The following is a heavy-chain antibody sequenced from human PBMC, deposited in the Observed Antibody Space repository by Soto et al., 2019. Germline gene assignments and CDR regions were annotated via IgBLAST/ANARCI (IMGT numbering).Heavy chain of an antibody. V-gene: IGHV1-8*01. Sequence: ASVKVSCKASGYTFTSYDIHWVRPATGQGLELMGWMNPNSGNTGYAQKFQGRVTMTRNTSITTAYMAPRSLRPEDTAIYYRARVVSGYQLSRVYYLDVWGKGTTVSVSS. CDR1: GYTFTSYD. D-gene: IGHD2-2*01. CDR3: ARVVSGYQLSRVYYLDV. J-gene: IGHJ6*03. CDR2: MNPNSGNT.